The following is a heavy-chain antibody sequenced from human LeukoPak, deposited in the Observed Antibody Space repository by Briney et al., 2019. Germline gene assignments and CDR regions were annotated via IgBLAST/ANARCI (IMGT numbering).Heavy chain of an antibody. D-gene: IGHD2-2*01. CDR1: GGSISSGGYY. CDR3: ARVTSTSYQTTDY. J-gene: IGHJ4*02. CDR2: IYHSGST. V-gene: IGHV4-30-2*01. Sequence: SETLSLTCIVSGGSISSGGYYWSWIRQPPGKGLEWIGYIYHSGSTYYNPSLKSRVTISIDRSKNQFSLKLSSVTAADTAVYYCARVTSTSYQTTDYWGQGTLVTVSS.